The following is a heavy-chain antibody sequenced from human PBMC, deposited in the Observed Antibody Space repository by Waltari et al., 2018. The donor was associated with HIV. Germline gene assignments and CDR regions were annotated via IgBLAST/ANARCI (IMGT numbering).Heavy chain of an antibody. D-gene: IGHD6-13*01. CDR3: ARDSRDNSWSLNFFDP. V-gene: IGHV3-21*01. CDR2: ISSSGTFT. CDR1: GFTFNSYS. J-gene: IGHJ5*02. Sequence: EVQLVESGGGPVKQGGSLRLSCRAAGFTFNSYSFNWVRQAPGKGLEWISSISSSGTFTHYADSVKGRFTISRDNANKSVYLQMNSLRAEDTAVYYCARDSRDNSWSLNFFDPWGQGTLVTVSS.